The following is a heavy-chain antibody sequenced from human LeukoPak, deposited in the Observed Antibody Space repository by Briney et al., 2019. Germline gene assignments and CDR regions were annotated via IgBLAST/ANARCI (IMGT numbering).Heavy chain of an antibody. J-gene: IGHJ4*02. Sequence: GGSLRLSCAASEFTVSSNYMSWVRQAPGKGLEWVSVIYSGGSTYCADSVKGRFTISRDNSKNTLYLQMNSLRAEDTAVYYCARDPIYDSSGSWGQGTLVTVSS. D-gene: IGHD3-22*01. CDR1: EFTVSSNY. CDR3: ARDPIYDSSGS. CDR2: IYSGGST. V-gene: IGHV3-53*01.